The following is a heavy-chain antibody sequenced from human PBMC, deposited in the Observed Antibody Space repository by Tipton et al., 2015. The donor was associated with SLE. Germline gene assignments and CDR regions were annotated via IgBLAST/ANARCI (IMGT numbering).Heavy chain of an antibody. V-gene: IGHV3-53*01. J-gene: IGHJ4*02. CDR1: GFTVSSNY. Sequence: QLVQSGGGLIQPGGSLRLSCAASGFTVSSNYMNWVRQAPAKGLECVSAISGSSTYYADSVQGRFTISRDNSKNTLSLQMDSRRAEDTAVYYCSKDAPSTSGWYFAYWGQATLVTVSS. CDR3: SKDAPSTSGWYFAY. CDR2: ISGSST. D-gene: IGHD6-19*01.